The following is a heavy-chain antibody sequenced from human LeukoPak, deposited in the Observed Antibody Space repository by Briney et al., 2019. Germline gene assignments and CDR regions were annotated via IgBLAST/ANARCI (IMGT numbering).Heavy chain of an antibody. Sequence: GGSLRLSCAASGFNFNSYAMHWVRQAPGKGLEWVAFISYDGSYKDSADSVRGRITISRDNSKKTLYMQMKSARADDTPVYYIAKDWATLHRAFDIWGQGTMVTVSS. CDR3: AKDWATLHRAFDI. D-gene: IGHD5-12*01. J-gene: IGHJ3*02. CDR1: GFNFNSYA. V-gene: IGHV3-30*18. CDR2: ISYDGSYK.